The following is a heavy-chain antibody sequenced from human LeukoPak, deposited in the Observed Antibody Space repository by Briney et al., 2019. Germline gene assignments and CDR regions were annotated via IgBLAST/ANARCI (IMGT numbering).Heavy chain of an antibody. D-gene: IGHD4-17*01. CDR3: AIRTTVTSD. CDR1: GFTFSTYG. V-gene: IGHV3-30*03. J-gene: IGHJ4*02. Sequence: GGSLRLSCAASGFTFSTYGMYWVRQAPGKGLEWVAAISFDGSDKYYADSVKGRFTISRDNPKNTLYLLMPSLRAEDTAVYYCAIRTTVTSDWGQGTLVTVSS. CDR2: ISFDGSDK.